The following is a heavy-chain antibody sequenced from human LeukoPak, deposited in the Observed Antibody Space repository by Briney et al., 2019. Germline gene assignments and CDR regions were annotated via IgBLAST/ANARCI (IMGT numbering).Heavy chain of an antibody. CDR3: AKDMRFDWTPYYFDY. V-gene: IGHV3-23*01. J-gene: IGHJ4*02. CDR1: RFSFSTYA. CDR2: ISASGGST. Sequence: GGSLRLSCAASRFSFSTYAMHWVRQAPGKGLEWVSSISASGGSTYSADSVKGRFTISRDNSKNTVYLQMSSLRAEDTAVYYCAKDMRFDWTPYYFDYWGQGTLVTVSS. D-gene: IGHD3-9*01.